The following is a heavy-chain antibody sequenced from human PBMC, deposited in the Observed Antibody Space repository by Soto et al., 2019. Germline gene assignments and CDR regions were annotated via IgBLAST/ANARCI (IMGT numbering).Heavy chain of an antibody. V-gene: IGHV1-69*13. D-gene: IGHD2-2*01. Sequence: ASVKVSCKASGGTLSNYAISWVRQAPGQGLEWMGGITPIFGTTNYAQEFQGRVTITADESTSTAYMELTSLRSEDTAVYYCARAAGSFVVVPAANYYYYGMDVWGQGTTVTVSS. J-gene: IGHJ6*02. CDR1: GGTLSNYA. CDR3: ARAAGSFVVVPAANYYYYGMDV. CDR2: ITPIFGTT.